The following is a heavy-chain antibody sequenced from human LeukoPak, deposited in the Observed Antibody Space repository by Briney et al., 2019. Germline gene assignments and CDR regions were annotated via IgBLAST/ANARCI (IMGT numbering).Heavy chain of an antibody. CDR3: ARVSSSWYQDWYFDL. V-gene: IGHV4-4*07. J-gene: IGHJ2*01. CDR2: IYTSGST. Sequence: PSETLSLTCTVSGGSISSYDWSWVRQPAGKGLEWIGRIYTSGSTKYNPSLTSRVRMSVDTSKRQSSLKLSSVNATDTAVYYCARVSSSWYQDWYFDLWGRGTMVTVSS. D-gene: IGHD6-13*01. CDR1: GGSISSYD.